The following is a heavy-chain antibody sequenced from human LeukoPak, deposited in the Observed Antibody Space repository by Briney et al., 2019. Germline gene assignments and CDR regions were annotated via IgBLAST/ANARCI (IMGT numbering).Heavy chain of an antibody. V-gene: IGHV3-23*01. Sequence: PGGSLRLSCAASGFTFGQYAMSWVRQAPGKGLEWVAAISGDHATYDTDSLRGRFTISRDNSKNTLYLQMNGLTAEDTAVYCCAKDTAGVRGNFLFEYWGQGTLVTVSS. CDR1: GFTFGQYA. J-gene: IGHJ4*02. CDR2: ISGDHAT. CDR3: AKDTAGVRGNFLFEY. D-gene: IGHD2-8*02.